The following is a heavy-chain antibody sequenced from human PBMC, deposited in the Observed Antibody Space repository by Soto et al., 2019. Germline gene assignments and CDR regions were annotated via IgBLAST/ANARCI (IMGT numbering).Heavy chain of an antibody. Sequence: HGESLKISCTGSGYCFGCYLITRGRQQPGKGLGWMGRIDPSDSQTYYSPSFRGHVTISATKSITTVFLQWSSLRASDTAMYYCARQIYDSDTGPNFKYYFDSWGQGTPVTVSS. CDR1: GYCFGCYL. J-gene: IGHJ4*02. V-gene: IGHV5-10-1*01. CDR2: IDPSDSQT. D-gene: IGHD3-22*01. CDR3: ARQIYDSDTGPNFKYYFDS.